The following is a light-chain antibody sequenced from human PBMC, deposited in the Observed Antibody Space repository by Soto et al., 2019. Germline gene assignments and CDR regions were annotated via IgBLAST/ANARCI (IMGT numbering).Light chain of an antibody. Sequence: SYELTQPLSVSVALGQTARITCGGNNIGTKSVHWYQQKPGQAPVLVIYRDNNRPSGIPERFSGSNSGNTATLTIIRAQAGDESDYSCQVWDSSTVVFGGGTKLTVL. CDR1: NIGTKS. CDR3: QVWDSSTVV. J-gene: IGLJ2*01. V-gene: IGLV3-9*01. CDR2: RDN.